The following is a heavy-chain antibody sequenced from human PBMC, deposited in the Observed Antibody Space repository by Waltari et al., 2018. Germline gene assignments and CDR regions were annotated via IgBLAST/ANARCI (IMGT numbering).Heavy chain of an antibody. D-gene: IGHD5-12*01. Sequence: EVQLLESGGALVQPGGSVRLACAASGFTFSSSAFSWVRQAPGKGLEWVSALDNNREGATFYADSVRGRFTISRDNSKNTLYLQMNSLRIEDTAVYYCAKVEWGGYSGYVGDCWGQGTLVTVSS. J-gene: IGHJ4*02. CDR2: LDNNREGAT. CDR3: AKVEWGGYSGYVGDC. CDR1: GFTFSSSA. V-gene: IGHV3-23*01.